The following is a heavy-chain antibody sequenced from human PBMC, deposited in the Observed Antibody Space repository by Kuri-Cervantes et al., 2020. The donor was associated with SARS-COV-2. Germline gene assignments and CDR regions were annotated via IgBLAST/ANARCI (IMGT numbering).Heavy chain of an antibody. D-gene: IGHD3-22*01. J-gene: IGHJ2*01. Sequence: SETLSLTCAVYGGSFSGYYWTWIRQPPGKGLEWIGEINHSGSTNYNPSLKSRVTISVDTSKNQISLKLSSVTAADTAVYYCARDSDTTGYYWYFDLWGRGTLVTVSS. V-gene: IGHV4-34*01. CDR2: INHSGST. CDR3: ARDSDTTGYYWYFDL. CDR1: GGSFSGYY.